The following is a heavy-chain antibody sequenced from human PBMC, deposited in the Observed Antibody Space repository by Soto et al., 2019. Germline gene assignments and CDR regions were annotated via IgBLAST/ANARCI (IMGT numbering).Heavy chain of an antibody. CDR2: INPICGRT. V-gene: IGHV1-46*01. CDR3: TGAAPSVNGRRVGV. D-gene: IGHD2-8*01. CDR1: GYTFISYY. J-gene: IGHJ6*02. Sequence: QVQLVQSGAEVKNPGASVKVSCNASGYTFISYYMHWVRQAPGQGLEWLGMINPICGRTMYSPQCQGRVTMAGHTSTTTIYMELSSLTSEDTAMYYCTGAAPSVNGRRVGVWGQGSSVTVSS.